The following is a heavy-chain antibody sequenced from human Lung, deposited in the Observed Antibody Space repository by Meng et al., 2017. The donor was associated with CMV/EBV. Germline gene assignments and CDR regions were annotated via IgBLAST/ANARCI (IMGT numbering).Heavy chain of an antibody. CDR3: ARGGPIREVNMGEGFDP. Sequence: GESLKISCAASGFTFSSYAIHWVRQAPGKGLEWVALISYDGSNKYYADSVKGRFTISRDNSKNTLFLQMNNLRPEDKAVYYCARGGPIREVNMGEGFDPWGQGTLVTVSS. V-gene: IGHV3-30-3*01. J-gene: IGHJ5*02. CDR1: GFTFSSYA. D-gene: IGHD3-10*01. CDR2: ISYDGSNK.